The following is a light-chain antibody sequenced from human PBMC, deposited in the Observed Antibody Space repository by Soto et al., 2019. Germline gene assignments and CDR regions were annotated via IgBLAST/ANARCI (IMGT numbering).Light chain of an antibody. CDR3: CSYAGSYTYV. V-gene: IGLV2-11*01. CDR1: SSDVGGHNY. Sequence: QSVLTQPRSVSGSPGQSVTISCTGTSSDVGGHNYVSWYQQHPGKATKLMISSVSKRPSGVADRFSGSKSGNTASLTISGLQAEDEADYYCCSYAGSYTYVFGNGTKVTVL. J-gene: IGLJ1*01. CDR2: SVS.